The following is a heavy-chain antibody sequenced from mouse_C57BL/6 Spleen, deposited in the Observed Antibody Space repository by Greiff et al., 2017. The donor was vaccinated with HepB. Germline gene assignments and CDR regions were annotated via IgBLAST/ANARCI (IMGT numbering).Heavy chain of an antibody. J-gene: IGHJ2*01. CDR3: ATIYYDYGGNYFDY. D-gene: IGHD2-4*01. V-gene: IGHV1-81*01. Sequence: VQLQQSGAELARPGASVKLSCKASGYTFTSYGISWVKQRTGQGLEWIGEIYPRSGNTYYNEKFKGKATLTADKSSSTAYMELRSLTSEDSAVYFCATIYYDYGGNYFDYWGQGTTLTVSS. CDR2: IYPRSGNT. CDR1: GYTFTSYG.